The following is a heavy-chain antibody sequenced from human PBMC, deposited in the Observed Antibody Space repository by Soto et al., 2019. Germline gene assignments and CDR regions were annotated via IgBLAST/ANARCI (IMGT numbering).Heavy chain of an antibody. Sequence: GASVKVSCKASGYTFTSYGISWVRQAPGQGLEWMGWISAYNGNTNYAQKHQGRVTMTTDTSTSTAYMELRSLRSDDTAVYYCGRTPCSSTSCYALNWFDPWGQGTLVTVSS. V-gene: IGHV1-18*01. J-gene: IGHJ5*02. D-gene: IGHD2-2*01. CDR3: GRTPCSSTSCYALNWFDP. CDR1: GYTFTSYG. CDR2: ISAYNGNT.